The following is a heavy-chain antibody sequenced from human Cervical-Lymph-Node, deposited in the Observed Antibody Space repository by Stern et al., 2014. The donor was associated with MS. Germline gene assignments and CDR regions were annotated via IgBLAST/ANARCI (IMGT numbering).Heavy chain of an antibody. CDR2: IIPSDGTT. Sequence: MQLGESGAEVKKSGASVKVSCKASGYTFNVYYMHWVRQAPGQGLEWMGIIIPSDGTTSYAQKFQDRVTMTRDTSTSTVYMQLTTLRSEDTAVYYCARGVTRSSYYYGLDVWGQGTTVTVSS. CDR1: GYTFNVYY. D-gene: IGHD4-11*01. J-gene: IGHJ6*02. V-gene: IGHV1-46*02. CDR3: ARGVTRSSYYYGLDV.